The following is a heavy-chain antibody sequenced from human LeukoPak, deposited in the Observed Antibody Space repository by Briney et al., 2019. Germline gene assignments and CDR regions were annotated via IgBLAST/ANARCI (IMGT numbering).Heavy chain of an antibody. D-gene: IGHD3-16*01. V-gene: IGHV3-23*01. J-gene: IGHJ2*01. CDR1: GFTFSSYA. CDR3: AREGHLGKYFDL. Sequence: HPGGSLRLSCAASGFTFSSYAMSWVRQAPGKGLEWVSAISGSGGSTYYADSVKGRFTISRDNSENTLYLQMNSLRAEDTAVYYCAREGHLGKYFDLWGRGTQVTVSS. CDR2: ISGSGGST.